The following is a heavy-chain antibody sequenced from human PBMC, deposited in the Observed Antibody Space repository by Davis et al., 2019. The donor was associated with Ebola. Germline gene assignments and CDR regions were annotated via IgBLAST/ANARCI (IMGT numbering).Heavy chain of an antibody. J-gene: IGHJ4*02. V-gene: IGHV4-61*05. CDR3: ARATSSGWRAFVDY. CDR1: GGSTSSSSYY. D-gene: IGHD6-19*01. Sequence: MPSELLSPPCPVPGGSTSSSSYYWGSIRQPLGKGLEWIGYTYYSGSTNYNPSLKSRVTISVDTSKNQFSLKLSSVTAADTAVYYCARATSSGWRAFVDYWGQGTLVTVSS. CDR2: TYYSGST.